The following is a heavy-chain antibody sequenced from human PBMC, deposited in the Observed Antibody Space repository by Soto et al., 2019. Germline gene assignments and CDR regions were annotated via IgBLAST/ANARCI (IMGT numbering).Heavy chain of an antibody. CDR2: IKSKTDGGTT. J-gene: IGHJ6*02. V-gene: IGHV3-15*01. Sequence: WGSLRLSCAASGFTCSNAWMSWVRQAPGKWLEWVGRIKSKTDGGTTDYAAPWKGRFTISRDDSKNTLYLQMSSLKTEDTAIYYCTATRVGATAYYYYGMDVWGQGSKVTVS. D-gene: IGHD1-26*01. CDR3: TATRVGATAYYYYGMDV. CDR1: GFTCSNAW.